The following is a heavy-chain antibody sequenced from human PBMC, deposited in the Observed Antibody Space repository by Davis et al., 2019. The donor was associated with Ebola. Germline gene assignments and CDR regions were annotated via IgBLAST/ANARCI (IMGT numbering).Heavy chain of an antibody. CDR2: ISGDGGST. CDR3: ARDYRVYSL. V-gene: IGHV3-43*02. Sequence: PGGSLRLSCAASGFTFDDYAMHWVRQAPGKGLEWVSLISGDGGSTYYADSVKGRFTISRDNSKNSLYLQMNSLRAEDTAVYYCARDYRVYSLWGQGTTVTVSS. D-gene: IGHD2-8*01. CDR1: GFTFDDYA. J-gene: IGHJ6*02.